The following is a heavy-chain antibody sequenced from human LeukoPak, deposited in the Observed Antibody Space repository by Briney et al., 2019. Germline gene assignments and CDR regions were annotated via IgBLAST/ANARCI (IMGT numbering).Heavy chain of an antibody. V-gene: IGHV1-46*01. D-gene: IGHD6-19*01. CDR2: INPSGGST. CDR3: ATVAGKDYFDY. CDR1: GYTFTSYY. J-gene: IGHJ4*02. Sequence: ASVKVSCKASGYTFTSYYMHWVRQAPGQGLEWMGIINPSGGSTSYAQKFQGRVTMTEDTSTDTAYMELSSLRSEDTAVYYCATVAGKDYFDYWGQGTLVTVSS.